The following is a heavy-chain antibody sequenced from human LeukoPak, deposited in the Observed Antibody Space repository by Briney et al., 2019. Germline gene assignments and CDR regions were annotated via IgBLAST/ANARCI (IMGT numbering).Heavy chain of an antibody. V-gene: IGHV4-4*07. CDR3: AGDGDGNFEY. J-gene: IGHJ4*02. CDR1: GGSISSYY. D-gene: IGHD5-24*01. CDR2: ISTSGST. Sequence: SETLSLTCTVSGGSISSYYWSCVRQPAGKGLEWILRISTSGSTNNNPSPKSRVTLSVDTPKNHFSLKLSAVTPPHTALYFCAGDGDGNFEYWGQGTMVTVSS.